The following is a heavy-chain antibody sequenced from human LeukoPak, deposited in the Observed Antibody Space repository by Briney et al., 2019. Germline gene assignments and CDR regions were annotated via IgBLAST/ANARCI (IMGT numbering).Heavy chain of an antibody. D-gene: IGHD2-8*01. CDR1: GYTLTDYY. V-gene: IGHV1-2*02. CDR3: ARDPPGVRYGRPIFDF. Sequence: ASVKVSCKASGYTLTDYYMHWVRQAPGQGLEWMGWINPNSGGTNYAQKFQGRVTMTRDKSISTAYMELYSLRSDDTAVYYCARDPPGVRYGRPIFDFWGQGTLVTVSS. J-gene: IGHJ4*02. CDR2: INPNSGGT.